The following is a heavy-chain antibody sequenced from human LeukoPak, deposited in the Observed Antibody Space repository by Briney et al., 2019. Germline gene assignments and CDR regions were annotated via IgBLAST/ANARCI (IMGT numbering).Heavy chain of an antibody. Sequence: PGGSLRLSCAASGFTFDDYAMHWVRQAPGRGLEWVSGISWNSGSIGYADSVKGRFTISRDNAKNSLYLQMNSLRAEDTAVYYCASCSTEGLDYFDYWGQGTLVTVSS. V-gene: IGHV3-9*01. CDR2: ISWNSGSI. CDR1: GFTFDDYA. J-gene: IGHJ4*02. CDR3: ASCSTEGLDYFDY. D-gene: IGHD2-2*01.